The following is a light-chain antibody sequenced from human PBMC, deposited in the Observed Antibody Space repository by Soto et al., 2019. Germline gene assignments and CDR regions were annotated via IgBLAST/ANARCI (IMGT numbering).Light chain of an antibody. Sequence: QSALTQPASVSGSPGQSITISCTGTSSDVGDFDCVSWYQQHPGKAPKLMIYEVSDRPSGVSNRFSGSKSGDTASLTISGLQAEVEADYYCSSYTSSSTLVFGGGTKLTVL. CDR1: SSDVGDFDC. CDR2: EVS. J-gene: IGLJ2*01. CDR3: SSYTSSSTLV. V-gene: IGLV2-14*01.